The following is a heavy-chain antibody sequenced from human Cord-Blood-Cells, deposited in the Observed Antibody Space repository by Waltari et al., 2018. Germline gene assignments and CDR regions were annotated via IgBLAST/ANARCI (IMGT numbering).Heavy chain of an antibody. V-gene: IGHV1-8*01. Sequence: QVQLVQSGAEEKKPGASVKVSCKASGYTITSYDIHWVRQATGQGLEWMGWMNPNSGNTGYAQKFQGRVTMTRNTSISTAYMELSSLRSEDTAVYYCASLMAAAGNYWGQGTLVTVSS. CDR2: MNPNSGNT. J-gene: IGHJ4*02. CDR3: ASLMAAAGNY. CDR1: GYTITSYD. D-gene: IGHD6-13*01.